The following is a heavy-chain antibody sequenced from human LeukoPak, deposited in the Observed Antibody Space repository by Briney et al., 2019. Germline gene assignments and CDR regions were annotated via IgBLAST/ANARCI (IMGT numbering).Heavy chain of an antibody. D-gene: IGHD6-13*01. CDR2: INHSGST. V-gene: IGHV4-34*01. Sequence: SETLSLTCAVYGGSFSGYYWSWIRQPPGKGLEWIGEINHSGSTNYNPSLKSRVTISVDTSKNQFSLKLSSVTAADTAVYYCANIRAAAGTSRYYYYYMDVWGKGTTVTVSS. CDR1: GGSFSGYY. J-gene: IGHJ6*03. CDR3: ANIRAAAGTSRYYYYYMDV.